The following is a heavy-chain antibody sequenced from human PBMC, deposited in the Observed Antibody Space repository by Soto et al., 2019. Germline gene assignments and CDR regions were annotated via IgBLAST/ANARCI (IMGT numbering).Heavy chain of an antibody. CDR3: ARTLSYGSGPYYFDY. J-gene: IGHJ4*02. Sequence: EVQLVESGGGLVKPGGSLRLSCAASGFTFSSYSMNWVRQAPGKGLEWVSSISSSSSYIYYADSVKGRFTISSDNAKNSLYLQMNSLRAEDTAVYYCARTLSYGSGPYYFDYWGQGTLVTVSS. V-gene: IGHV3-21*01. D-gene: IGHD3-10*01. CDR2: ISSSSSYI. CDR1: GFTFSSYS.